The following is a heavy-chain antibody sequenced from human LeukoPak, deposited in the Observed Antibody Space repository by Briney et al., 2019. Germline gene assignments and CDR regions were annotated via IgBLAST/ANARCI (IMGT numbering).Heavy chain of an antibody. Sequence: SVKVSCKASGGTFSSYTISWVRQAPGQGLEWMGRIIPILGIANYAQKFQGRVTITADKSTSTAYMELSSLRSEDTAVYYCARDRGIAVAGTIDYWGQGTLVTVSS. CDR3: ARDRGIAVAGTIDY. D-gene: IGHD6-19*01. J-gene: IGHJ4*02. CDR1: GGTFSSYT. CDR2: IIPILGIA. V-gene: IGHV1-69*04.